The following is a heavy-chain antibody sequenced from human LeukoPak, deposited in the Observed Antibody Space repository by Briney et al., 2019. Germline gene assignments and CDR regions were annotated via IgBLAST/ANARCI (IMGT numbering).Heavy chain of an antibody. J-gene: IGHJ2*01. CDR2: IYHGRNT. V-gene: IGHV4-38-2*01. CDR1: GYSISSGYY. D-gene: IGHD4-23*01. Sequence: SETLSLTCAVSGYSISSGYYWGWMRQPPGKGLEWFGYIYHGRNTYYNPSLKRRVTMSVDTSKNKFSLKLSSVTAADTAVYYCARIRGGNSDWYCDRWGRGTLVTVSS. CDR3: ARIRGGNSDWYCDR.